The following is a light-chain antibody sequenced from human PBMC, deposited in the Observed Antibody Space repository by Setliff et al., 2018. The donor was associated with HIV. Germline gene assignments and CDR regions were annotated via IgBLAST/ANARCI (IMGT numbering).Light chain of an antibody. CDR3: MQALQTLT. Sequence: DIVMTQSPLYLAVTPGEPASISCRSSQSLLHTDGHHYLEWYLQKPGQSPKLLIYWSSYRASGVPGRFSGSASGTDFTLRISGVEAEDVGVYYCMQALQTLTFGGGTKV. CDR1: QSLLHTDGHHY. CDR2: WSS. V-gene: IGKV2-28*01. J-gene: IGKJ4*01.